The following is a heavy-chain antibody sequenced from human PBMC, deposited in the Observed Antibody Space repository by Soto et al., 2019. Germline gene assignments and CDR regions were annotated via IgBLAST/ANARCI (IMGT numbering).Heavy chain of an antibody. CDR2: ISGSGGST. Sequence: PGGSLRLSCAASGFTFSSYAMSWVRQAPGKGLEWVSAISGSGGSTYYADSVKGRFTISRDNSKNTLYLQMNSLRAEDTAVYYCAKDHYDYVWGSYRPPPYYYYGMDVWGPGTTVTVSS. J-gene: IGHJ6*02. CDR1: GFTFSSYA. V-gene: IGHV3-23*01. D-gene: IGHD3-16*02. CDR3: AKDHYDYVWGSYRPPPYYYYGMDV.